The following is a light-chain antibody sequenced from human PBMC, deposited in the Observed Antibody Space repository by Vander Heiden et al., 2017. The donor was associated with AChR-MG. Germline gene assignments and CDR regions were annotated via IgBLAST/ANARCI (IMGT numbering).Light chain of an antibody. V-gene: IGLV2-23*02. CDR3: CSDEGVKTGV. Sequence: STVTQPASLSGSPGQSITISCTATSSDFGSYGLVSWYQQHPGKGPKLMIYEVTKRPSGVSHRFSGSKSGKSASLTISGLQPEDEADYYCCSDEGVKTGVFGGGTRLTVL. CDR2: EVT. J-gene: IGLJ3*02. CDR1: SSDFGSYGL.